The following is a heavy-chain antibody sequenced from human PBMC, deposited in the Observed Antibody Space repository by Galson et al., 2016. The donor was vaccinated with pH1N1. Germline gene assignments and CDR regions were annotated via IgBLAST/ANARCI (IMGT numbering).Heavy chain of an antibody. CDR1: GFTFSSYG. CDR3: ARGLLRDYGMDV. Sequence: SLRLSCAASGFTFSSYGMHWVRQAPGKGLEWVAVIWYDGSNKYYEDSVKGRFTISRDNSKNTLYLQMNSLRAEDTAVYYCARGLLRDYGMDVWGQGTTVTVSS. J-gene: IGHJ6*02. V-gene: IGHV3-33*01. CDR2: IWYDGSNK.